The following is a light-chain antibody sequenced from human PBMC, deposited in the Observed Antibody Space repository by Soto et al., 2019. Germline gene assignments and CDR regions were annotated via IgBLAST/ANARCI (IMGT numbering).Light chain of an antibody. V-gene: IGKV3-15*01. CDR2: GAY. CDR1: QSVATN. J-gene: IGKJ1*01. CDR3: QHYNDLPLT. Sequence: EKVMTQSPATLSVSPGERVTLSCRASQSVATNLAWYQQKPGQAPRLLISGAYIRATGIPDRFIGSGSGTEFTLTITSLQSEDFADYYCQHYNDLPLTFGQGTKVEIK.